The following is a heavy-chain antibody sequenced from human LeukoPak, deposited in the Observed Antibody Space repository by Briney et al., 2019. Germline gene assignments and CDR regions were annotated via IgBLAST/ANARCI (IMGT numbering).Heavy chain of an antibody. CDR3: ARANYYSSGSYYGMDV. D-gene: IGHD3-10*01. Sequence: GGSLRLSCAASGFTFNSHGMHWVRQAPGQGLEWVALIWYDGSNKYYVESVKGRFTISRDNSVSTLYLQMNSLRAEGTAVYYCARANYYSSGSYYGMDVWGQGTTVTVSS. CDR1: GFTFNSHG. J-gene: IGHJ6*02. V-gene: IGHV3-33*01. CDR2: IWYDGSNK.